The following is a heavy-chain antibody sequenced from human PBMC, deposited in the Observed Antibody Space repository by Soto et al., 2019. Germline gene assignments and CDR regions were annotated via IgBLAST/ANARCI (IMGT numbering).Heavy chain of an antibody. CDR2: FNPNSGDT. Sequence: ASVKVSCKASGYIFTAYSMHWVRQAPGQGLEWVGWFNPNSGDTIYAQKFQGRVTLTRDTSISRAYMELYSLRSDDTAVYYCAREASSVISLDYWGQGTLVTVSS. D-gene: IGHD2-21*01. V-gene: IGHV1-2*02. CDR3: AREASSVISLDY. J-gene: IGHJ4*02. CDR1: GYIFTAYS.